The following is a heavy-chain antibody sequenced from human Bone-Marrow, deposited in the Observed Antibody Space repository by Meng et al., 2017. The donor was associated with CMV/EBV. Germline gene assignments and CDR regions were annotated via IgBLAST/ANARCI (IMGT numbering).Heavy chain of an antibody. CDR3: ARTPTLIVAEGGFYFDY. CDR1: DSIRSTNW. D-gene: IGHD1-26*01. V-gene: IGHV4-4*02. Sequence: DSIRSTNWWSWVRQSPGKGLEWIGEIYHSGRTNCNPSLKSRVTMSVGTSKNQFSLNLTSLIAADTAVYYCARTPTLIVAEGGFYFDYWGQGTLVTVSS. CDR2: IYHSGRT. J-gene: IGHJ4*02.